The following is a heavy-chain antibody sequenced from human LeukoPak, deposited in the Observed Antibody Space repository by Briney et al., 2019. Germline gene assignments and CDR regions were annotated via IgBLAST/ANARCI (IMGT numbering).Heavy chain of an antibody. J-gene: IGHJ4*02. CDR2: ISGSGGST. CDR1: GFTFSSYA. CDR3: AKDRSSSSSYFDY. Sequence: GGSLRLSCAASGFTFSSYAMGWVRQAPGKGLEWVSVISGSGGSTYYADSVKGRFTISRDNSKNTLYLQINSLRADDTAVYYCAKDRSSSSSYFDYWGQGTLVTVSS. V-gene: IGHV3-23*01. D-gene: IGHD6-6*01.